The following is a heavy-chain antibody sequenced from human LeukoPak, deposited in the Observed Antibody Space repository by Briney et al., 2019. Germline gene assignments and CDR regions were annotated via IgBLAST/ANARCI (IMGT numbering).Heavy chain of an antibody. CDR1: GFTFSSYW. CDR3: ARVELRNARFGELLLFDY. D-gene: IGHD3-10*01. J-gene: IGHJ4*02. Sequence: GGSLRLSCAASGFTFSSYWMSWVRQAPGKGLEWVANIKQDGSEKYYVDSVKGRFTISRDYARNSLYLQMNSLRAEDTAVYYCARVELRNARFGELLLFDYWGQGTLVTVSS. V-gene: IGHV3-7*03. CDR2: IKQDGSEK.